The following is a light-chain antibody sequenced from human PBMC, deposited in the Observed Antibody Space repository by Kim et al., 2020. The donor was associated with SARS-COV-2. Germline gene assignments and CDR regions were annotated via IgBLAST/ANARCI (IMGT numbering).Light chain of an antibody. CDR3: QQYYSTPYT. V-gene: IGKV4-1*01. CDR2: WAS. J-gene: IGKJ2*01. Sequence: RATINCQSSKSVLYSSNNQNYLAWYQQKPGQPPKLLIYWASTREYGVPDRFSGSGSGTDFTLTISSLQAEDVAVYYCQQYYSTPYTFGQGTKLEI. CDR1: KSVLYSSNNQNY.